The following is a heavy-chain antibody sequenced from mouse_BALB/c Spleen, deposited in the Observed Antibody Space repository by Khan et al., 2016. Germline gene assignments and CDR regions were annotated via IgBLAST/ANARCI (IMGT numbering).Heavy chain of an antibody. CDR1: GYSITSGYY. CDR3: AREWDYFDY. CDR2: ISYDGSN. J-gene: IGHJ2*01. V-gene: IGHV3-6*02. Sequence: EVQLQESGPGLVKPSQSLSLTCSVTGYSITSGYYWNWIRQFPGNKLEWMGYISYDGSNNYNPSLKNRISITRDTSKNQFFLKLNSVTTEETATYYCAREWDYFDYWGQGTTLTVSS.